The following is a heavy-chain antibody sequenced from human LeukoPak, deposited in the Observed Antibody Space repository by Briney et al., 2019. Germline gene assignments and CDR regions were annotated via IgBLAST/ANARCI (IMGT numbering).Heavy chain of an antibody. CDR3: TMFDY. CDR2: IKSKTDGGTT. J-gene: IGHJ4*02. Sequence: ETLSLTCAVYGGSFSGYYWSWIRQPPGKGLEWVGRIKSKTDGGTTDYAAPVKGRFTISRDDSKNTLYLQMNSLKTEDTAVYYCTMFDYWGQGTLVTVSS. V-gene: IGHV3-15*01. CDR1: GGSFSGYY.